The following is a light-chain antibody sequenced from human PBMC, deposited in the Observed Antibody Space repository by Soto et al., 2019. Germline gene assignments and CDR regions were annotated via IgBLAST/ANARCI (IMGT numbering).Light chain of an antibody. CDR1: QSISSY. Sequence: DIQMTQSPSSLSASVGDRVTITCRASQSISSYLNWYQQKPGKAPKLLIYAASSLQSGVPSRFSGSGAGTDFTITISSLQPEDFATYYCQQSYSTPLYTFGQVTKLEIK. J-gene: IGKJ2*01. V-gene: IGKV1-39*01. CDR3: QQSYSTPLYT. CDR2: AAS.